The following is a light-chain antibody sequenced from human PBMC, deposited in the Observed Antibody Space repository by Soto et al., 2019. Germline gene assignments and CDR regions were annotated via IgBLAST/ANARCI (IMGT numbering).Light chain of an antibody. CDR1: QGISSF. Sequence: DIQLTQSPPFLSASVGDRVTITCRASQGISSFLAWYQRKPGRAPKLLIYAASTLQSGVPSRFSGSGSGTDYTLTISSLQPEDVATYYCQQLIGYPFTFGPGTKVDIK. CDR3: QQLIGYPFT. J-gene: IGKJ3*01. CDR2: AAS. V-gene: IGKV1-9*01.